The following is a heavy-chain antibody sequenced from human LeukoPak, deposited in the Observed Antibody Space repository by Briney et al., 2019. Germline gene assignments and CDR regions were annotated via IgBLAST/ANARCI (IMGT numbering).Heavy chain of an antibody. CDR2: INPKSGGR. J-gene: IGHJ4*02. Sequence: ASVKVSCKASGYTFTDYYMHWVRQAPGQGLEWMGWINPKSGGRSYAQRFQGRVTMTSDTSISTAYMELSRLRSDDTAVYYCATGERLVPAAMWFDYWGQGTQVTVSS. V-gene: IGHV1-2*02. CDR3: ATGERLVPAAMWFDY. D-gene: IGHD2-2*01. CDR1: GYTFTDYY.